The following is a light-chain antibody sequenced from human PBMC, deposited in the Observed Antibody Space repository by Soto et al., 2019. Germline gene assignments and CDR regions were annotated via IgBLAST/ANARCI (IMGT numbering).Light chain of an antibody. V-gene: IGKV1-39*01. Sequence: DIQMTQSPSSLSASVGDRVTITCRSSQTITSYLNWYQQKPGKAPKSLIYAASNLQSGVPSRFSGSGSGTDFTLTISSLQPEDFATYYCQQSYSTPITFGQGTRLEIK. J-gene: IGKJ5*01. CDR3: QQSYSTPIT. CDR1: QTITSY. CDR2: AAS.